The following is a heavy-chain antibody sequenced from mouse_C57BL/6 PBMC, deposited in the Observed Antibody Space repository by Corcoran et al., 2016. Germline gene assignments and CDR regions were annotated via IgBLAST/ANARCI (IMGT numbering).Heavy chain of an antibody. CDR2: IYPGDGVT. CDR3: ARKERLRQGPSMDY. Sequence: QVQLQQSGAELVKPGASVKISCKASGYAFSSYWMNWVKQRPGKGLEWIGQIYPGDGVTNYNGKFKGKATLSADKSSSTAYMQLSSLTSEDSAVYFCARKERLRQGPSMDYWGQGTSVTFSS. V-gene: IGHV1-80*01. D-gene: IGHD2-12*01. J-gene: IGHJ4*01. CDR1: GYAFSSYW.